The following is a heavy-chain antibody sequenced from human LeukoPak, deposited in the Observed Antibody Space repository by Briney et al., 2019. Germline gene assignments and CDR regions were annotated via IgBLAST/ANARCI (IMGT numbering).Heavy chain of an antibody. D-gene: IGHD6-19*01. J-gene: IGHJ4*02. Sequence: GGSLRLSCAASGFTFSTYWMSWVRQAPGKGLEWVANTKEDGGEKYYVDSVKGRFTISRDNAENLLYLQMNSLRAEDTAVYYCARRSVAGSLDYWGQGTLVTVSS. CDR3: ARRSVAGSLDY. V-gene: IGHV3-7*01. CDR2: TKEDGGEK. CDR1: GFTFSTYW.